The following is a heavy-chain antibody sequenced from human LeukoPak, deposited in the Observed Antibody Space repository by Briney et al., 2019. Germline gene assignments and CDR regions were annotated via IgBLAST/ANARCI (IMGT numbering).Heavy chain of an antibody. Sequence: SETLSLTCTVSGGSISSGGYYWSWIRQDPGKGLEWIGYIYYSGSTYYNPSLKSRVTISVDTSKNQFSLKLSSVTAADTAVYYCARDQGGYSYGNPYFDYWGQGTLVTVSS. CDR1: GGSISSGGYY. CDR3: ARDQGGYSYGNPYFDY. CDR2: IYYSGST. J-gene: IGHJ4*02. D-gene: IGHD5-18*01. V-gene: IGHV4-31*03.